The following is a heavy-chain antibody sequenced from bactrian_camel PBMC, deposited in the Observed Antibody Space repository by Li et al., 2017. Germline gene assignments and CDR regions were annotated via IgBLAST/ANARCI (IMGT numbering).Heavy chain of an antibody. J-gene: IGHJ6*01. Sequence: QLVESGGGLVQPGGSLRLSCAASGFTFSNYWMYWVRQAPGKGLEWVSSINDGGGSTYYADSSKGRFTISRDNAKNTLYLQMNNLKPEDTAMYYCAAVRYGVTWYPLCRARSADFGYWGQGTQVTVS. CDR2: INDGGGST. CDR1: GFTFSNYW. CDR3: AAVRYGVTWYPLCRARSADFGY. D-gene: IGHD3*01. V-gene: IGHV3S1*01.